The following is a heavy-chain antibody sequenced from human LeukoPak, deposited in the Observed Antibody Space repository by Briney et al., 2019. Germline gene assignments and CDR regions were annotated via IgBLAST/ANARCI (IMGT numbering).Heavy chain of an antibody. CDR2: INHSGST. CDR3: ARGPDWYSSSWSYYGMDV. V-gene: IGHV4-34*01. Sequence: SETLSLTCAVSGGSISSGGYYWSWIRQPPGKGLEWIGEINHSGSTNYNPSLKSRVTISVDTSKNQFSLKLSSVTAADTAVYYCARGPDWYSSSWSYYGMDVWGQGTTVTVSS. CDR1: GGSISSGGYY. D-gene: IGHD6-13*01. J-gene: IGHJ6*02.